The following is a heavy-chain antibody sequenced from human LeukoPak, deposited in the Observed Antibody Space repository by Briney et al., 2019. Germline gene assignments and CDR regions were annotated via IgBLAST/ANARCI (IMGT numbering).Heavy chain of an antibody. CDR3: ARMPAAGTKGGGYYMDV. D-gene: IGHD6-13*01. CDR2: IIPIFGTA. V-gene: IGHV1-69*13. Sequence: SVKVSCKASGGTFSSYAISWVRQAPGQGLEWMGGIIPIFGTANYAQKFQGRVTITADESTSTAYMELSSLRSDDTAVYYCARMPAAGTKGGGYYMDVWGKGTTVTVSS. CDR1: GGTFSSYA. J-gene: IGHJ6*03.